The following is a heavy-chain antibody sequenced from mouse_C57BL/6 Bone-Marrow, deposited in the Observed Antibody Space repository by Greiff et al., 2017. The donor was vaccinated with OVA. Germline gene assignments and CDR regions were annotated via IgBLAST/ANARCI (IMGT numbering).Heavy chain of an antibody. CDR3: AMGGYDEGYFDV. CDR2: IHPSDSDT. V-gene: IGHV1-74*01. D-gene: IGHD2-2*01. J-gene: IGHJ1*03. CDR1: GYTFTSYW. Sequence: VKLQQPGAELVKPGASVKVSCKASGYTFTSYWMHWVKQRPGQGLEWIGRIHPSDSDTNYNQKFKGKATLTVDKSSSTAYMQLSSLTAEDSAVYYCAMGGYDEGYFDVWGTGTTVTVSS.